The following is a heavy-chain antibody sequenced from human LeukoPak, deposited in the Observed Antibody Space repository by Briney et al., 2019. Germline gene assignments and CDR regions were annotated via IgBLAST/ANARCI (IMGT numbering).Heavy chain of an antibody. Sequence: PGGSLRLSCAASGFTFSSYAMSWVRKAPGKGLEWASAISGSGGSTYYADSVKGRFTISRDNSKNTLYLQMNSLRAEDTAVYCCAKDHIVVVPAAMYYFDYWGQGTLVTVSS. CDR3: AKDHIVVVPAAMYYFDY. J-gene: IGHJ4*02. CDR1: GFTFSSYA. D-gene: IGHD2-2*01. V-gene: IGHV3-23*01. CDR2: ISGSGGST.